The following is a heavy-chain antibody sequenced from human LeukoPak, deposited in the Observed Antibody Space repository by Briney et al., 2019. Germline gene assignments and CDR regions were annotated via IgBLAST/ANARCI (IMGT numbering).Heavy chain of an antibody. CDR3: ARDTSRVGATGFDY. CDR1: GGSISSYY. J-gene: IGHJ4*02. Sequence: SETLSLTCTVSGGSISSYYWSWIRQPPGKGLEWIGYIHYSGSTNYNPSLKSRVTISVDTSKNQFSLKLSSVTAADTAVYYCARDTSRVGATGFDYWGQGTLVTVSS. D-gene: IGHD1-26*01. CDR2: IHYSGST. V-gene: IGHV4-59*01.